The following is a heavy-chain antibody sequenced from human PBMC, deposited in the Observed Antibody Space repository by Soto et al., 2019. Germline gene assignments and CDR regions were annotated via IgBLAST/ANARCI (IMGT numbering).Heavy chain of an antibody. D-gene: IGHD6-19*01. CDR3: AKVHSSGWYDAFDI. CDR2: ISGSGVST. J-gene: IGHJ3*02. CDR1: GFTFISYA. V-gene: IGHV3-23*01. Sequence: EVQLLESGGGLVQPGGSLRLSCSASGFTFISYAMTWVRQAPGKGLEWVSAISGSGVSTNYADSVKGRFTISRVNSKNTLYLQMNSLRAEDTAVYYCAKVHSSGWYDAFDIWGQGTMVTVSS.